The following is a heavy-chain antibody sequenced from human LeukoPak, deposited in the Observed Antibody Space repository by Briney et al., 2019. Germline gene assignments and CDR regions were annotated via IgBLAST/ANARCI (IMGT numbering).Heavy chain of an antibody. CDR2: ISGSGGST. V-gene: IGHV3-23*01. CDR1: GFTFSSYD. CDR3: VKDGYSSGLYYFDY. Sequence: GGSLRLSCAASGFTFSSYDMTWVRQAPGKGLEWVSAISGSGGSTYYADSVKGRFTISRDNSKNTLYLQMNSLRAEDTAVYYCVKDGYSSGLYYFDYWGQGTLVTVSS. D-gene: IGHD6-19*01. J-gene: IGHJ4*02.